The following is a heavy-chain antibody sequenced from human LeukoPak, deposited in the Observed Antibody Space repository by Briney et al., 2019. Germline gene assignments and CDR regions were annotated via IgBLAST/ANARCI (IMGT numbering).Heavy chain of an antibody. J-gene: IGHJ4*02. Sequence: GGSLRLSCAASGFTVSSNYMSWVRQAPGKGLEWVSVIYSGGSTYYADSVKGRFTISRDNSKNTLYLQMNSLRAEGTAVYYCARVAAAADFDYWGQGTLVTVSS. CDR3: ARVAAAADFDY. V-gene: IGHV3-53*01. CDR1: GFTVSSNY. CDR2: IYSGGST. D-gene: IGHD6-13*01.